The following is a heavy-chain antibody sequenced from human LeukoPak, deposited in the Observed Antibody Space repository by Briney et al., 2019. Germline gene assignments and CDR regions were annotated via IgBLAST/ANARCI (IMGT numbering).Heavy chain of an antibody. D-gene: IGHD5-12*01. Sequence: SVKVSCKASGGTFSSYAISWVRQAPGQGLEWMGRIIPILGIANYAQKFQGRVTITADKSTSTAYMELSSLRSEDTAVYYCARAILGGYSGYTPPGMDVWGQGTTVTVSS. V-gene: IGHV1-69*04. CDR2: IIPILGIA. CDR1: GGTFSSYA. CDR3: ARAILGGYSGYTPPGMDV. J-gene: IGHJ6*02.